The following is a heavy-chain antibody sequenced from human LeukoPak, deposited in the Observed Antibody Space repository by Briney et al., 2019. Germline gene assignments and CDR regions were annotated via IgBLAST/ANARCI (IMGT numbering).Heavy chain of an antibody. CDR2: ISSSSSYI. Sequence: GGSLRLSCAASGFTFSSYSMNWVRQAPGKGLEWVSFISSSSSYIYYADSVKGRFTISRDNAKNSLYLQMNSLRAEDTAVYYCAKIVVTGFHYWGQGTLVTVSS. J-gene: IGHJ4*02. CDR3: AKIVVTGFHY. CDR1: GFTFSSYS. V-gene: IGHV3-21*01. D-gene: IGHD2-21*02.